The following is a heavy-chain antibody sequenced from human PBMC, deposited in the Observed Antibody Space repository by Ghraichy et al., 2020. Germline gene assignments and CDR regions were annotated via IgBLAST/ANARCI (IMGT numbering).Heavy chain of an antibody. Sequence: GGSLRLSCAASGFTFSSYSMNWVRQAPGKGLEWVSSISSSSSYIYYADSVKGRFTISRDNAKNSLYLQMNSLRAEDTAVYYCARDQQDTAMPYYFDYWAQASLVTVSS. V-gene: IGHV3-21*01. J-gene: IGHJ4*02. CDR3: ARDQQDTAMPYYFDY. CDR2: ISSSSSYI. CDR1: GFTFSSYS. D-gene: IGHD5-18*01.